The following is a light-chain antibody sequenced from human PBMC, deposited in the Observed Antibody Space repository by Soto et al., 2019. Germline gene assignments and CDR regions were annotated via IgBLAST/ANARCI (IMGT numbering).Light chain of an antibody. J-gene: IGLJ1*01. CDR3: SSYTSSSPYV. CDR2: EVS. Sequence: QSALTQPASVSGSPGQSITISCTGTSSDVGGYNYVSWYQQHPGKAPKLMIYEVSNRPSGVSNRFAGSKSGNTASLTISGLQAEDEAEYYCSSYTSSSPYVVGTGTKLIVL. V-gene: IGLV2-14*01. CDR1: SSDVGGYNY.